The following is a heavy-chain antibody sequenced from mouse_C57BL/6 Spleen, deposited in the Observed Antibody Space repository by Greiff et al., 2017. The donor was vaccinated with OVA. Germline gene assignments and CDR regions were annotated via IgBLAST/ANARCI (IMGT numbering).Heavy chain of an antibody. CDR3: TTLYGYERDY. J-gene: IGHJ2*01. V-gene: IGHV14-4*01. CDR2: IDPENGDT. D-gene: IGHD2-2*01. Sequence: VQLKESGAELVRPGASVKLSCTASGFNIKDDYMHWVKQRPEQGLEWIGWIDPENGDTEYASKFQGKATITADTSSNTAYLQLSSLTSEDTAVYYCTTLYGYERDYWGQGTTLTVSS. CDR1: GFNIKDDY.